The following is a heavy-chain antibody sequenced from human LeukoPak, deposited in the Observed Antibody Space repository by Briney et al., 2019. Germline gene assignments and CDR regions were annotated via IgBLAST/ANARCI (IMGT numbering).Heavy chain of an antibody. CDR2: IYYTGST. V-gene: IGHV4-59*01. CDR1: GVSISNYY. Sequence: SETLSLTCTGSGVSISNYYWNWIRQPPGKGLEWIGYIYYTGSTNYNPSLKSRVTMSVDTSKNQFSLNLKSVTPEDTAVYYCARNLIPEQLVMNFWGQGTLVTVSS. CDR3: ARNLIPEQLVMNF. D-gene: IGHD6-13*01. J-gene: IGHJ4*02.